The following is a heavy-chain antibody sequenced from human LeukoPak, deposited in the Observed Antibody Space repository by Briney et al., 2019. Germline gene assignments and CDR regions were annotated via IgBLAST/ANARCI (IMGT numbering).Heavy chain of an antibody. D-gene: IGHD3-16*01. CDR2: ISSSSSTI. CDR3: VRVGGAFDL. V-gene: IGHV3-48*01. Sequence: GGSLRLSCSASGFTFSRFGMHWVRQAPGKGLEWISYISSSSSTIYYADSVKGRFTISRDNAKKSLYMQMNSLRAEDTAVYYCVRVGGAFDLWGQGTRVSVSS. J-gene: IGHJ3*01. CDR1: GFTFSRFG.